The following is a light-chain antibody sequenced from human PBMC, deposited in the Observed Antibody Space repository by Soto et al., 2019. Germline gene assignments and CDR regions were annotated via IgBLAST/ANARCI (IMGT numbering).Light chain of an antibody. CDR2: RAS. CDR1: QSISSSY. Sequence: EIVLTQSPGTLSLSPGERATLSCRASQSISSSYLAWYQQKPGQAPRLLIYRASSRATGIPDRFSGSGSGTDYTLTISRLEPEDSAVYYCEQYGYSFWTFGQGTKVDIK. J-gene: IGKJ1*01. CDR3: EQYGYSFWT. V-gene: IGKV3-20*01.